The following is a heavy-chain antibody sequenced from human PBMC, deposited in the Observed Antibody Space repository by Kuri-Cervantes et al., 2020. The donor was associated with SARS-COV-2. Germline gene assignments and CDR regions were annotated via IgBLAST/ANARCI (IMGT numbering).Heavy chain of an antibody. CDR2: ISGSGGST. CDR1: GFTFSSYA. D-gene: IGHD4-17*01. V-gene: IGHV3-23*01. J-gene: IGHJ4*02. CDR3: AKLGSRRHYED. Sequence: GESLKISCAASGFTFSSYAMSWVRQAPGKGLEWVSAISGSGGSTYYADSVKGRFTISRDNSKNTLNLQMNSLRAEDTAVYYCAKLGSRRHYEDWGQGTLVTVSS.